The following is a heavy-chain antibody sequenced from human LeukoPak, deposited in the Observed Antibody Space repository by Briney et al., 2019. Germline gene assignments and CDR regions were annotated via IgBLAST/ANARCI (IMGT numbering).Heavy chain of an antibody. D-gene: IGHD2-2*02. CDR3: ARASLGYCSSTSCYTGEYFDY. CDR1: GGSFSGYY. V-gene: IGHV4-34*01. CDR2: INHSGST. Sequence: SETLSLTCAVYGGSFSGYYWSWIRQPPGKGLEWIGEINHSGSTNYNPSLKSRATISVDTSKNQFSLKLSSVTAADTAVYYCARASLGYCSSTSCYTGEYFDYWGQGTLVTVSS. J-gene: IGHJ4*02.